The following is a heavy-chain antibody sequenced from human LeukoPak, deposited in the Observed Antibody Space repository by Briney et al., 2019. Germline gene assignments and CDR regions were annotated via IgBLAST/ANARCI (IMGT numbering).Heavy chain of an antibody. D-gene: IGHD2-2*02. J-gene: IGHJ1*01. CDR1: GFTFSSYW. Sequence: PGGSLRLSCAASGFTFSSYWMSWVRQAPGKGLEWVATIKQDGTEKDYVDSVKGRFTISRDNAKTSLYLQMNSLRAEDTAVYYCAREYCSSTSCYNNRAEYFQHWGQGTLVTVSS. CDR3: AREYCSSTSCYNNRAEYFQH. CDR2: IKQDGTEK. V-gene: IGHV3-7*01.